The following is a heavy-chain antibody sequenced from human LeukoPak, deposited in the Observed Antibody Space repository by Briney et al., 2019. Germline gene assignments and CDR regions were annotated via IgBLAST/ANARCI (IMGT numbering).Heavy chain of an antibody. CDR3: SRSLDY. CDR2: INQDGSVQ. V-gene: IGHV3-7*01. Sequence: GSLRLSCAASGFPFSAYWMDWVRPAPGKEMEWVANINQDGSVQYYAASVRGRFTISRDNAKNSLYLQMNILKAEDTAIYYCSRSLDYLGQGALVTVSS. CDR1: GFPFSAYW. J-gene: IGHJ4*02.